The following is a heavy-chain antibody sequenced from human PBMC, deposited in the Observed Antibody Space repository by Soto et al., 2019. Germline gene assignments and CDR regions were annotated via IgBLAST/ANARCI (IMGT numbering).Heavy chain of an antibody. CDR3: ARDGIAAAGPYGMDV. Sequence: LRLSCAASGFTFSSYWMHWVRQAPGKGLVWVSRINSDGSSTSYADSVKGRFTISRDNAKNTLYLQMNSLRAEDTAVYYCARDGIAAAGPYGMDVWGQGTTVTVSS. V-gene: IGHV3-74*01. J-gene: IGHJ6*02. CDR2: INSDGSST. CDR1: GFTFSSYW. D-gene: IGHD6-13*01.